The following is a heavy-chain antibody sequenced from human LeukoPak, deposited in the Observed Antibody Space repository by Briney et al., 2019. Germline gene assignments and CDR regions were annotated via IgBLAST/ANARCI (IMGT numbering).Heavy chain of an antibody. CDR1: GFTFSSYG. J-gene: IGHJ4*02. D-gene: IGHD3-10*01. Sequence: GGSLRLSCAASGFTFSSYGTHWVRQAPGKGLEWVAVIWYDGSNKYYADSVKGRFTISRDNSKNTLYLQMNSLRAEDTAVYYCARDFEVWSGESHGPFDYWGQGTLVTVSS. CDR3: ARDFEVWSGESHGPFDY. CDR2: IWYDGSNK. V-gene: IGHV3-33*01.